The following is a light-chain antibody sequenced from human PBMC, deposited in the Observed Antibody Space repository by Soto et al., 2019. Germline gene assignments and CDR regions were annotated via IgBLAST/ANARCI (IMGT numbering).Light chain of an antibody. Sequence: EIVLTQSPGTLSLSPGERATLSCRATESVVSNYLAWYQLKPGQAPRLLIYDASSRATGIPDRFSGSGSGTDFTLTISRLEPEDFAVYYCQQYGSSPGTFGQGTKVEIK. J-gene: IGKJ1*01. CDR3: QQYGSSPGT. CDR2: DAS. CDR1: ESVVSNY. V-gene: IGKV3-20*01.